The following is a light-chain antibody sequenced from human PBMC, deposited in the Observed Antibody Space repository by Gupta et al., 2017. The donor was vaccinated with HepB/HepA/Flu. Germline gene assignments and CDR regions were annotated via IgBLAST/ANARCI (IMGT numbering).Light chain of an antibody. CDR1: QTINSF. J-gene: IGKJ4*01. V-gene: IGKV1-39*02. CDR2: SAS. Sequence: DIQVTQFPSSLSASVGDRVTITCRTTQTINSFLNWYQHRPGRAPKLLTYSASVLQNGVPSRFSGSGSATEFTLTISGLLPEDFATYYCQESYTPHFTFGGGTRVEI. CDR3: QESYTPHFT.